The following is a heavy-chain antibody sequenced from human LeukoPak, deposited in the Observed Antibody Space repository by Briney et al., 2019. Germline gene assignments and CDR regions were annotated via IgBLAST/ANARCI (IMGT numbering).Heavy chain of an antibody. V-gene: IGHV1-2*02. CDR1: GYTFTGYY. D-gene: IGHD2-2*01. J-gene: IGHJ4*02. CDR3: ARNSPGDRFDY. CDR2: INPSTGGT. Sequence: ASVKVSCKASGYTFTGYYIHWVRQAPGQGLEWMGWINPSTGGTMYAQKFQGRVTETRDTSISTAYMDLRSLRSDDTAVYYCARNSPGDRFDYWGQGTLVTVSS.